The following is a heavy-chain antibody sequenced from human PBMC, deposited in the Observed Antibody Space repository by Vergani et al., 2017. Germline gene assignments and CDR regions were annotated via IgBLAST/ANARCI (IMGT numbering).Heavy chain of an antibody. D-gene: IGHD5-24*01. CDR2: ISPYNHKT. CDR1: GYTFVNHP. CDR3: ARSQMATNDFDL. J-gene: IGHJ4*02. Sequence: QVQLVQSGAEVKKPGDSVTLSCKTSGYTFVNHPITWVRQAPGQGLEWMGWISPYNHKTLYSQKVEGRVTMTSETSSSTVFLELRRLTSYDTAIDYCARSQMATNDFDLWGRGTLVTVSS. V-gene: IGHV1-18*04.